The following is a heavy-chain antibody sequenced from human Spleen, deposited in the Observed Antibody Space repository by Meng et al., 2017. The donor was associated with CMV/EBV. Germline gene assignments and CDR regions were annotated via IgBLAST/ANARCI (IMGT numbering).Heavy chain of an antibody. CDR2: IYHTGNT. CDR3: ARIVAVAGIFDY. Sequence: CAVSGGSISSSHWWIWIRQPPGKGLEWIGEIYHTGNTNYTPSLKSRVSMSVDNSKNQFSLKLNSVTAADTAVYFCARIVAVAGIFDYWGQGALVTVSS. D-gene: IGHD6-19*01. CDR1: GGSISSSHW. J-gene: IGHJ4*02. V-gene: IGHV4-4*01.